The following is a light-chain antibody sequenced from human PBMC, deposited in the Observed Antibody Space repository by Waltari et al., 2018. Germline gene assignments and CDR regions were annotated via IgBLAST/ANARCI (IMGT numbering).Light chain of an antibody. J-gene: IGKJ2*01. Sequence: DIQMTQSPSSLSASVGERVTITCRESQSISSYLNWYQQKPGKAPKILIYAASSLQSGVPSRFSGSGSGTDVTLTISSLQPEEFATYYCQQSYSTPPAFGQGTKLEIK. CDR2: AAS. CDR1: QSISSY. V-gene: IGKV1-39*01. CDR3: QQSYSTPPA.